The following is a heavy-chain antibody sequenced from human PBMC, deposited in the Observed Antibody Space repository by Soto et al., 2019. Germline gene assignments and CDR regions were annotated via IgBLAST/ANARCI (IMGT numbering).Heavy chain of an antibody. V-gene: IGHV1-3*01. J-gene: IGHJ6*02. D-gene: IGHD3-10*01. Sequence: ASVKVSCKTSGYTFTSYAMHWVRQAPGQRLEWMGWINAGNGNTKYSQKFQGRVTITRDTSASTAYMELSSLRSEDTAVYYCARAITMVRGVVTIYYYGMDVWGQGTTVTVSS. CDR1: GYTFTSYA. CDR3: ARAITMVRGVVTIYYYGMDV. CDR2: INAGNGNT.